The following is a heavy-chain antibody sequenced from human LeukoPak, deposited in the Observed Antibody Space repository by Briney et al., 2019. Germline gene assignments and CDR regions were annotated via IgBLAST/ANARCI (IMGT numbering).Heavy chain of an antibody. CDR1: GGSISSGGYF. J-gene: IGHJ3*02. Sequence: SETLSLTCTVSGGSISSGGYFWSWIRQHPGKGLEWIGYIYYSGSTYYNPSLKSRVTISVDTSKNQFSLRLSSVTGADTAVYYCARSFSGWFGDGFEIWGQGTMVTVSS. CDR3: ARSFSGWFGDGFEI. V-gene: IGHV4-31*03. D-gene: IGHD6-19*01. CDR2: IYYSGST.